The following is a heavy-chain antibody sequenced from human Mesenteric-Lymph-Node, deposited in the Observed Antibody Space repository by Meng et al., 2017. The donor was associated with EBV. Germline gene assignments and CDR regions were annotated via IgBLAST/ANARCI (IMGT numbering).Heavy chain of an antibody. V-gene: IGHV4-34*01. CDR2: INHSGST. CDR1: GGALSGDD. CDR3: ARGEKGPIDY. Sequence: QGQGRERVGGVLKRSETLSLTCAFYGGALSGDDWSRLRQPPGKGLGGMGEINHSGSTNYNPSLKSRVTISVDTSKNQFSLKLSSVNATDTAVYYCARGEKGPIDYWGQGTLVTVSS. J-gene: IGHJ4*02.